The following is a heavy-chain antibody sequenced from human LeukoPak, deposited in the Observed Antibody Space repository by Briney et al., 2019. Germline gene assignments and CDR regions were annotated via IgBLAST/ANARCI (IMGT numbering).Heavy chain of an antibody. D-gene: IGHD6-19*01. CDR1: GFTFSSYS. CDR2: ISSSSSYI. V-gene: IGHV3-21*01. J-gene: IGHJ4*02. Sequence: GGSLSLSCAASGFTFSSYSMNWVRQAPGKGLEWVSSISSSSSYIYYADSVKGRFAISRDNAKNSLYLQMSSLRAEDTAVYYCARIAVAGFDYWGQGTLVTVSS. CDR3: ARIAVAGFDY.